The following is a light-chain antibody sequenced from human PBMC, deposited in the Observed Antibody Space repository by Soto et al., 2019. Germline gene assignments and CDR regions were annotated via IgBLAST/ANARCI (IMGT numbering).Light chain of an antibody. V-gene: IGKV3-20*01. CDR2: AAS. CDR1: QSVSANF. CDR3: EQYGSSPYT. Sequence: EIVLTQSPGTLSLSPGERATLSCRASQSVSANFVDWYQQKPGQPPRLFIYAASGRAAGIPDRFSGSGSGTAFTLTISRLEPEDFAVYYCEQYGSSPYTFAQGTKLEI. J-gene: IGKJ2*01.